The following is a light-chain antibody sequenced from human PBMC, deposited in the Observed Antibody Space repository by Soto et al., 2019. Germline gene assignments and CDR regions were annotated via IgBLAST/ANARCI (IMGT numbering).Light chain of an antibody. Sequence: DIQMTQSPSTLSESVGDRVTITCRASQSISSWLAWYQQKPGKAPKLLIYDASSLESGVPSRFSGSGSGTEFTLTISSLQPDDFATYYCQQYNSYSPTFGQGTKVDIK. CDR3: QQYNSYSPT. V-gene: IGKV1-5*01. CDR2: DAS. J-gene: IGKJ1*01. CDR1: QSISSW.